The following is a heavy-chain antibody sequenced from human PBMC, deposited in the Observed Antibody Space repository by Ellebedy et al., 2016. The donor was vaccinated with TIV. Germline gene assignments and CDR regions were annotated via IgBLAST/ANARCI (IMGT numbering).Heavy chain of an antibody. CDR1: GYSFSNFW. CDR3: ALLYTGYDSDHYYYHGLDV. CDR2: IDPSDSYT. Sequence: SCKGSGYSFSNFWLTWVRQMPGKGLEWMGKIDPSDSYTNYNPSFQGHVTISVDKSISTAYLQWSSLKASDTAMYYCALLYTGYDSDHYYYHGLDVWGQGTTVTVSS. V-gene: IGHV5-10-1*01. D-gene: IGHD5-12*01. J-gene: IGHJ6*02.